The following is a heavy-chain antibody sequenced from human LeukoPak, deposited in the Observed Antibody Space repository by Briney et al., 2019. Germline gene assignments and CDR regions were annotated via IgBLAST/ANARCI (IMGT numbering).Heavy chain of an antibody. CDR3: ARDFLHLGG. D-gene: IGHD3-16*01. J-gene: IGHJ3*01. CDR1: GFTFSSYW. CDR2: INTDGSNT. Sequence: PVGSLRLSCAASGFTFSSYWMHWVRQAPGKGLVWVSRINTDGSNTNYADSVKGRFTISRDNAKNTLYLQMSSLRAEDTSVDYCARDFLHLGGWGQGTMVTVSS. V-gene: IGHV3-74*01.